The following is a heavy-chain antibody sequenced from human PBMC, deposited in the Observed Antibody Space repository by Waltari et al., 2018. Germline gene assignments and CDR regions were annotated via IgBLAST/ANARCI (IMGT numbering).Heavy chain of an antibody. CDR1: GGSISRSNC. Sequence: QVQLQESGPGLVKPSGTLSLTCAVPGGSISRSNCGGWVRQPPGKGLEWIGEIYHSGSTNYNPSLKSRVTISVDKSKNQFSLKLSSVTAADTAVYYCARGGRKVRGFDYWGQGTLVTVSS. CDR2: IYHSGST. V-gene: IGHV4-4*02. J-gene: IGHJ4*02. CDR3: ARGGRKVRGFDY.